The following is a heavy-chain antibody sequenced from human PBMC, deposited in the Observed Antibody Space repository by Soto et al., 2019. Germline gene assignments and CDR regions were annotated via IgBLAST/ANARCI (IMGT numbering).Heavy chain of an antibody. D-gene: IGHD3-22*01. V-gene: IGHV4-31*03. Sequence: SETLSLTCTVSGGSISSGGYYWSWIRQHPGKGLEWIGYIYYSGSTYYNPSLKSRVTISVDTSKNQFSLKLSSVTAADTAVYYCARGTIYDSSGYFAIPDYWGQGTLVTVSS. CDR1: GGSISSGGYY. CDR3: ARGTIYDSSGYFAIPDY. J-gene: IGHJ4*02. CDR2: IYYSGST.